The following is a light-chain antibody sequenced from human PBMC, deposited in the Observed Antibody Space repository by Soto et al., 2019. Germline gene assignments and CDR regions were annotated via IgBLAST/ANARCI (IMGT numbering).Light chain of an antibody. CDR2: GTS. V-gene: IGKV3-20*01. CDR3: QQDGCSPGST. J-gene: IGKJ4*01. Sequence: EIVLTQSPGTLSLSPGERAPLSCRASQSLSSSYLAWYQQKPGQAPRLLISGTSRRATGIPDRFGGSGSGTDFTLTISSLEPEDFAVYYWQQDGCSPGSTFGGGTKVEIK. CDR1: QSLSSSY.